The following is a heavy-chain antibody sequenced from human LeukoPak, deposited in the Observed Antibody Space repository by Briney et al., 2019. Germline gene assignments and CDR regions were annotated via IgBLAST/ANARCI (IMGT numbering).Heavy chain of an antibody. V-gene: IGHV1-8*01. CDR3: ARTRIPMINYYYYGMDV. CDR2: MNPNSGNT. Sequence: ASVKVSCKASGYTFTSYDINWVRQATGQGLEWMGWMNPNSGNTGYAQKFQGRVTMTRNTSISTAYMELSSLRSEDTAVYYCARTRIPMINYYYYGMDVWGQGTTVTVSS. J-gene: IGHJ6*02. CDR1: GYTFTSYD. D-gene: IGHD3-16*01.